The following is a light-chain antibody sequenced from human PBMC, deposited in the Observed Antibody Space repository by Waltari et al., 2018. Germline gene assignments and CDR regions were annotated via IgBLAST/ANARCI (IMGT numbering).Light chain of an antibody. Sequence: QSVLTQPPSVSGVPRQRVTIPCSGSNPNIGNNAVAWYRQIPGRAPKLLIYYNDLLSSGVSDRFSGSKSGSSASLAISGLQSEDEADYYCATWDDTLSGWVFGGGTKLTVL. CDR3: ATWDDTLSGWV. CDR2: YND. CDR1: NPNIGNNA. V-gene: IGLV1-36*01. J-gene: IGLJ3*02.